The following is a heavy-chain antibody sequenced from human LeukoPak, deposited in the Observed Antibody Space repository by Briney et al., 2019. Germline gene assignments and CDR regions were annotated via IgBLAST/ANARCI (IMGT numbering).Heavy chain of an antibody. CDR2: IYYSGST. V-gene: IGHV4-39*07. CDR3: ARDHSSGWKGVDY. J-gene: IGHJ4*02. Sequence: SETLSLTCTVSGGSISSSSYYWGWIRQPPGKGLEWIGCIYYSGSTYYNPSLKSRVTISVDTSKNQFSLKLSSVTAADTAVYYCARDHSSGWKGVDYWGQGTLVTVSS. D-gene: IGHD6-19*01. CDR1: GGSISSSSYY.